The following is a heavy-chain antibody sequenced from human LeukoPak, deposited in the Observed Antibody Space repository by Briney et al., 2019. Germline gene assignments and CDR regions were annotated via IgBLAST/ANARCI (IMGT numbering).Heavy chain of an antibody. CDR2: ISDDGSNK. J-gene: IGHJ4*02. D-gene: IGHD5-24*01. CDR1: GFTFSSYG. V-gene: IGHV3-30*18. CDR3: AKDPSARWLQWRGFDY. Sequence: PGGSLRLSCAASGFTFSSYGMHWVRQAPGKGLEWVAVISDDGSNKYYVDAVKGRFTISRDNSKNTLYLQMNSLRAEDTAVYYCAKDPSARWLQWRGFDYWGQGTLVPVSS.